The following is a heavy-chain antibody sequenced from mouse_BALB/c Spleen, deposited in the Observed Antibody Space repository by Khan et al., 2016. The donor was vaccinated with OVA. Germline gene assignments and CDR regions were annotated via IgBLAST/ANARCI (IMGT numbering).Heavy chain of an antibody. CDR1: GFTFTDYY. Sequence: EVELVESGGGLVQPGGSLRLSCATSGFTFTDYYMSWVRQPPGKALEWLGFIRNKANGYTTEYSASVKGRFTISSDNSQSIVYLQMKTLRAEDSATYYCARETVVDIYWYLDVWGAGTTVTVSS. CDR3: ARETVVDIYWYLDV. D-gene: IGHD1-1*01. CDR2: IRNKANGYTT. J-gene: IGHJ1*01. V-gene: IGHV7-3*02.